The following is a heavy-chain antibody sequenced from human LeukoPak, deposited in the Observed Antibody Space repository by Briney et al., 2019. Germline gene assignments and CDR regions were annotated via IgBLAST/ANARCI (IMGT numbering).Heavy chain of an antibody. V-gene: IGHV3-23*01. CDR1: GFTFSSYA. J-gene: IGHJ2*01. CDR3: AKALSSSFYYFDL. D-gene: IGHD3-16*02. CDR2: ISGSGGST. Sequence: GGSLRLSCAASGFTFSSYAMSWVRQAPGKGLEWVSAISGSGGSTYYADSVKGRFTISRDNSRNTPYLQMNSLRAEDTAVYYCAKALSSSFYYFDLGGRGTLVTVSS.